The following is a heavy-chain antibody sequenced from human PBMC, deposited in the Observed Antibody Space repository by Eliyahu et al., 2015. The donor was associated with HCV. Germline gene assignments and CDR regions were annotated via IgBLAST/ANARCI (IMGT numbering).Heavy chain of an antibody. V-gene: IGHV3-23*01. CDR1: GFTFSTYA. CDR2: ISDSGDST. D-gene: IGHD4-17*01. CDR3: AKETTLDY. Sequence: EVQLLESGGGLVQPGGSLXLSCAASGFTFSTYAMSWVRQAPGKGLEGVSRISDSGDSTHYADSVKGRFTISRDNSKNTLYLQMNSLRAEDTALYYCAKETTLDYWGQGTLVTVSS. J-gene: IGHJ4*02.